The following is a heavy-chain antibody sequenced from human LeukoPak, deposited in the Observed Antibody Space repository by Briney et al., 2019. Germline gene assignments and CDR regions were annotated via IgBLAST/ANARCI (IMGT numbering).Heavy chain of an antibody. D-gene: IGHD6-13*01. J-gene: IGHJ4*02. CDR3: ARLSEAAAGYFDY. CDR2: IYHSGST. Sequence: PSETLSLTCTVSGGSISSGDYYWSWIRQPPGKGLEWIGYIYHSGSTYYNPSLKGRVTISVDTSKNQFSLKLSSVTAADTAVYYCARLSEAAAGYFDYWGQGTLVTVSS. V-gene: IGHV4-30-4*01. CDR1: GGSISSGDYY.